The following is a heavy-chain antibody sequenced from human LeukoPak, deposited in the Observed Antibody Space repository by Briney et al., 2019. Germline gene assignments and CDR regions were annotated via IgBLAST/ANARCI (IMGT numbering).Heavy chain of an antibody. CDR1: GGSISSYY. CDR3: ARERWPRETTGAFDI. Sequence: PSETLSLTCTVSGGSISSYYWSWIRQPPGKGLEWIGYIYYSGSTNYNPSLKSRVTISVDTPKNQFSLKLSSVTAADTAVYYCARERWPRETTGAFDIWGQGTMVTVSS. CDR2: IYYSGST. J-gene: IGHJ3*02. V-gene: IGHV4-59*01. D-gene: IGHD4-11*01.